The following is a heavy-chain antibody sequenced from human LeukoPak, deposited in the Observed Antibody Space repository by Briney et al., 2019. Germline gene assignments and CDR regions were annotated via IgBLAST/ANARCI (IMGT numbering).Heavy chain of an antibody. J-gene: IGHJ4*02. Sequence: SETLSLTCTVSGGSISRYYWSWLRQPAGKGLEWIGRIYTSGSTNYNPSLKSRVTMSVDTSKNQFSLKMYSVTAADAAVYYCARDCSGGTCYLGVVDYWGQGILVTVSS. V-gene: IGHV4-4*07. CDR2: IYTSGST. D-gene: IGHD2-15*01. CDR1: GGSISRYY. CDR3: ARDCSGGTCYLGVVDY.